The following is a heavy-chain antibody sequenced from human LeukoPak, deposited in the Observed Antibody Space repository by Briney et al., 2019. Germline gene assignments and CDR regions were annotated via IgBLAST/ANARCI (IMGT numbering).Heavy chain of an antibody. CDR2: ISSSSSYI. J-gene: IGHJ4*02. Sequence: SGGSLRLSCAASGFTFSSYSMNWVRQAPGKGLEWVSSISSSSSYIYYADSVKGRFTISRDNAKDSLYLQMNSLRAEDTAVYYCARGPMYYYDSSGYYFDYWGQGTLVTVSS. CDR3: ARGPMYYYDSSGYYFDY. V-gene: IGHV3-21*01. D-gene: IGHD3-22*01. CDR1: GFTFSSYS.